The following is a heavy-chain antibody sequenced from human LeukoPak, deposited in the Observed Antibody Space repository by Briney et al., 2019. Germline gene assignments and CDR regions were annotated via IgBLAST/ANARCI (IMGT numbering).Heavy chain of an antibody. CDR1: GYTFTSYG. Sequence: ASVKVSCKASGYTFTSYGISWVRQAPGQGLEWMGWISAYNGNTNYAQKLQGRVTMTTDTSTSTAYMELSSLRSDDTAVYYCARDSNWNDSPMIDYWGQGTLVTIFS. J-gene: IGHJ4*02. CDR2: ISAYNGNT. CDR3: ARDSNWNDSPMIDY. V-gene: IGHV1-18*01. D-gene: IGHD1-1*01.